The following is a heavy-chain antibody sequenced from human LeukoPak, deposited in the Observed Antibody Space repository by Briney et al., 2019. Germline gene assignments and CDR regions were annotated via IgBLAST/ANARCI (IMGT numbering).Heavy chain of an antibody. J-gene: IGHJ4*02. Sequence: GGSLRLSCVGRGFTFSKYWMNWVRQAPGKGLEWVANIKEDGSQIYYVDSVRGRFTISRDNAKNSVYLQMNSLRAEDTAVYYCAGSSGWLFDYWGQGSLVAVSS. CDR2: IKEDGSQI. D-gene: IGHD6-19*01. V-gene: IGHV3-7*01. CDR3: AGSSGWLFDY. CDR1: GFTFSKYW.